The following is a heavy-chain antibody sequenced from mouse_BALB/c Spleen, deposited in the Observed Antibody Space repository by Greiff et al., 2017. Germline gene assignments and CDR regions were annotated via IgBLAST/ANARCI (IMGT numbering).Heavy chain of an antibody. D-gene: IGHD1-1*01. CDR2: ISYSGST. Sequence: QESGPGLVKPSQSLSLTCTVPGYSITSDYAWNWIRQFPGNKLEWMGYISYSGSTSYNPSLKSRISITRDTSKNQFFLQLNSVTTEDTATYYCARSDYYGSSPWFAYWGQGTLVTVSA. J-gene: IGHJ3*01. CDR1: GYSITSDYA. CDR3: ARSDYYGSSPWFAY. V-gene: IGHV3-2*02.